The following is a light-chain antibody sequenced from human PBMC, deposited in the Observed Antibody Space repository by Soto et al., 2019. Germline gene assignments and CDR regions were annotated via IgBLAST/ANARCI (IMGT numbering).Light chain of an antibody. J-gene: IGKJ1*01. CDR3: QQSYSSPPT. CDR2: AAS. Sequence: QLTQSAASLSSSIGYRASITCRASQGISSYLAWYQQKPGIAPKLLIYAASSLQSGVPSRFSGSGSGTDFTLTISSLQPEDFATYYCQQSYSSPPTFGQGTKVDIK. CDR1: QGISSY. V-gene: IGKV1-39*01.